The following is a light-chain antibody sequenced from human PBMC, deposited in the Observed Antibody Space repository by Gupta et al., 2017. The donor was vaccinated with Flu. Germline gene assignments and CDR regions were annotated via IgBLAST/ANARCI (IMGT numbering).Light chain of an antibody. Sequence: IVMTQSPDSLAVSLGERATIHCKSSQSVLYSSNNKNYLAWYQQKPGQPPKLLIYWASTRESGVPDRFSGSGSGTDFTLTISSLQAEDVAVYYCQQYYSTPPTFGGGTKVEIK. CDR3: QQYYSTPPT. V-gene: IGKV4-1*01. J-gene: IGKJ4*01. CDR1: QSVLYSSNNKNY. CDR2: WAS.